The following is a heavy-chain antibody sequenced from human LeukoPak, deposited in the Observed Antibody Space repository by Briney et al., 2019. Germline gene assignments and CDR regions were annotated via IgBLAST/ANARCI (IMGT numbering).Heavy chain of an antibody. CDR2: TYYSGST. CDR1: GGSISSGGYY. V-gene: IGHV4-31*03. J-gene: IGHJ5*02. D-gene: IGHD4-17*01. CDR3: ARGVTTVTLFDP. Sequence: ASETLSLTCTVSGGSISSGGYYWSWIRQHPGKGLEWIGYTYYSGSTYYNPSLKSRVTISVDTSKNQFSLKLSSVTAADTAVYYCARGVTTVTLFDPWGQGTLVTVSS.